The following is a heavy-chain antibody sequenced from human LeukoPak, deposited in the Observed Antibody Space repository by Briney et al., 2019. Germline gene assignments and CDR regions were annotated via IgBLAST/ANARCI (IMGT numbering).Heavy chain of an antibody. D-gene: IGHD4-17*01. CDR3: ASDSRKLDYGDYYFDY. CDR1: GFTFSDYY. J-gene: IGHJ4*02. Sequence: PGGSLRLSCAASGFTFSDYYMSWMGPAPGKGLTGVSYIISSGSPIYYAASVKGRFTISRGNAKNSLYLQMNSVRAEDAAVYYCASDSRKLDYGDYYFDYWGQGTLVTVSS. V-gene: IGHV3-11*01. CDR2: IISSGSPI.